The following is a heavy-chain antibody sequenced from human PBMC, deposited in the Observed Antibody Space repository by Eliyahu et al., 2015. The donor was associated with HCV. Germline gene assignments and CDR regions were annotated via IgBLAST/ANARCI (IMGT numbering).Heavy chain of an antibody. Sequence: QVQLQQWGAGLLKPSETLSLTCAVYGGSFSGYYWSWIRQPPGKGLEWIGEINHSGSTNYNPSLKSRVTISVDTSKNQFSLKLSSVTAADTAVYYCARGRGDIVAEPRDYDRDYWGQGTLVTVSS. V-gene: IGHV4-34*01. CDR3: ARGRGDIVAEPRDYDRDY. CDR1: GGSFSGYY. CDR2: INHSGST. D-gene: IGHD5-12*01. J-gene: IGHJ4*02.